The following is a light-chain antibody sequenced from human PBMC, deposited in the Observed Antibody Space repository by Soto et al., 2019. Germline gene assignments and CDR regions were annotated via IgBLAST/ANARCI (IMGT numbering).Light chain of an antibody. CDR3: CSYAGSSIVV. CDR2: EVN. Sequence: SALTQPASVSGSPGQSITISCTGTSSDVGSYNLVSWYQQLPGKAPILIIYEVNERPSGISNRFSGSKSANTASLTISGLQGEDEADYYCCSYAGSSIVVFGGGTKLTVL. CDR1: SSDVGSYNL. V-gene: IGLV2-23*02. J-gene: IGLJ2*01.